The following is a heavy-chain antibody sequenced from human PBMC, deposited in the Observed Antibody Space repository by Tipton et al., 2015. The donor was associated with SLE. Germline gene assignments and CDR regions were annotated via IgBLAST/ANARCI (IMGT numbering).Heavy chain of an antibody. V-gene: IGHV1-18*01. J-gene: IGHJ3*02. D-gene: IGHD4/OR15-4a*01. CDR3: AISWRILAKYAFDI. CDR2: ISGYNGNT. CDR1: GYMFSRYG. Sequence: QSGPEVKKPGASVKVSCKASGYMFSRYGISWVRQAPGQGLEWMGWISGYNGNTNYAQRLQGRVTMTTETSTGTAYMELSSLRSEDTAVYYCAISWRILAKYAFDIWGQGTMVTVSS.